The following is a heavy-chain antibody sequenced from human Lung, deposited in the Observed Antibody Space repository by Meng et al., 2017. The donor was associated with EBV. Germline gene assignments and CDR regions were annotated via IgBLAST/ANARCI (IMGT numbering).Heavy chain of an antibody. D-gene: IGHD5-12*01. V-gene: IGHV4-39*01. CDR1: CGAISSSSYD. J-gene: IGHJ4*02. CDR2: IYYNGDS. Sequence: RQGYAPGRWKPSGTLDRTCTVSCGAISSSSYDLGWILQPPGKGPEWIGSIYYNGDSYSNPSLKSGVTISVDRSKNQFSLKVNSVTAADTSVYYCARRMTVAIDFWGQGTLVTVSS. CDR3: ARRMTVAIDF.